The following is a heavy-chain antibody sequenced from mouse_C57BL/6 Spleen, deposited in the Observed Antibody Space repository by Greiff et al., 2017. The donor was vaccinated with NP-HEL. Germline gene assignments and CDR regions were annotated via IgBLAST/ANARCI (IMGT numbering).Heavy chain of an antibody. J-gene: IGHJ1*03. CDR3: ARARGYYGSSYGWYFDV. Sequence: EVQRVESEGGLVQPGSSMKLSCTASGFTFSDYYMAWVRQVPEKGLEWVANINYDGSSTYYLDSLKSRFIISRDNAKNILYLQMSSLKSEDTATYYCARARGYYGSSYGWYFDVWGTGTTVTVSS. V-gene: IGHV5-16*01. D-gene: IGHD1-1*01. CDR1: GFTFSDYY. CDR2: INYDGSST.